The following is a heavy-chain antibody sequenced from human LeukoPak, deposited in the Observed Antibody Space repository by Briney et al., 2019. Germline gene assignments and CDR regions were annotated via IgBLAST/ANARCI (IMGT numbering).Heavy chain of an antibody. V-gene: IGHV1-2*02. D-gene: IGHD6-19*01. J-gene: IGHJ5*02. CDR1: GYTFTGYY. Sequence: VASVKVSCKASGYTFTGYYMHWVRQAPGQGLEWMGWINPNSGGTNYAQKFQGRVTVTRDTSISTAYMELSRLRSDDTAVYYCARDCKYFSGYSSGWSLWFDPWGQGTLVTVSS. CDR3: ARDCKYFSGYSSGWSLWFDP. CDR2: INPNSGGT.